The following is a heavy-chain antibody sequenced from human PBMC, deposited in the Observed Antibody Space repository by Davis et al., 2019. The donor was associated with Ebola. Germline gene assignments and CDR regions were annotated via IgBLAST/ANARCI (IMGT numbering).Heavy chain of an antibody. CDR1: GYTFTDYN. D-gene: IGHD6-6*01. Sequence: ASVKVSCKTSGYTFTDYNMQWVRQAPGQGLEWMGWIKPNTGVTIYAQKFQGRFTISRDNSKNTLYLQMTSLRPEDTALYYCVKDRRSSILARGVYFDFWGQGTLASVSS. J-gene: IGHJ4*02. V-gene: IGHV1-2*02. CDR3: VKDRRSSILARGVYFDF. CDR2: IKPNTGVT.